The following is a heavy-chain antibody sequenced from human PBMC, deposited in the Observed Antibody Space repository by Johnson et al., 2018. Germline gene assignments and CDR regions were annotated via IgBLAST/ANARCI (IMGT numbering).Heavy chain of an antibody. J-gene: IGHJ4*02. Sequence: QVQLVESGGGVVQPGTSLRLACATSGFTLRRYGMHWVRPAPGKGLEWVALIWHDGSRKYYAESVKGRFTISRDTYMNTRFLQMKRLRPEDTAVYYCARDWREVTVDYWGQGTLVTVSS. CDR3: ARDWREVTVDY. D-gene: IGHD1-26*01. CDR2: IWHDGSRK. CDR1: GFTLRRYG. V-gene: IGHV3-33*01.